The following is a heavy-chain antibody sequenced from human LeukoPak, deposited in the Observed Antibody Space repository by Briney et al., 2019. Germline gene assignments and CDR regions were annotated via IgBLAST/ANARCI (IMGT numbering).Heavy chain of an antibody. D-gene: IGHD6-13*01. J-gene: IGHJ4*02. CDR2: ISAYNGNT. CDR1: GYTFTIYA. V-gene: IGHV1-18*01. CDR3: AKEAADGTSFDF. Sequence: ASVNVSCKASGYTFTIYAMHWVRQAPGQGLEWMGWISAYNGNTNYAQKLQGRVTMTTDTSTSTAYMELRSLRSDDTAVYYCAKEAADGTSFDFWGQGTLVTVSS.